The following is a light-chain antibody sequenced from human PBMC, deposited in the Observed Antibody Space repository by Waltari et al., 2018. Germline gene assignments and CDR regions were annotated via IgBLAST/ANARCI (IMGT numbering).Light chain of an antibody. CDR2: DAS. J-gene: IGKJ1*01. CDR1: QPVSTY. CDR3: LQRSLWPWT. V-gene: IGKV3-11*01. Sequence: IVLTQSPATLSLSPGERATLSCRASQPVSTYLAWFQQKPGQAPGLLIYDASNRAPGIPARFSGSGSGTDFSLTISSLEPEDFAVYYCLQRSLWPWTFDQGTKVAVK.